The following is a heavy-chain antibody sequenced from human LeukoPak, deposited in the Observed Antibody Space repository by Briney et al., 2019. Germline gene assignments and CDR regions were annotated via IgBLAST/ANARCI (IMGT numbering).Heavy chain of an antibody. CDR2: IDQDGSVR. CDR3: ARIFYQYGMDV. D-gene: IGHD2-15*01. CDR1: GFTFSSFW. V-gene: IGHV3-7*01. J-gene: IGHJ6*02. Sequence: GGSLRLSCVASGFTFSSFWMSWVRLAPGKGLEFVANIDQDGSVRNYVDSVKGRFIISRDNAKNSLYLQMDSLRAEDTAVYYCARIFYQYGMDVWGQGTSVTVSS.